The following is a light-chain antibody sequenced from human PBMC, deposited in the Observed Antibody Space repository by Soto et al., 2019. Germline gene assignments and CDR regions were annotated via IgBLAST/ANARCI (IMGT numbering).Light chain of an antibody. CDR3: LLSYDGGRV. CDR2: DTN. V-gene: IGLV7-46*01. Sequence: QAVVTQEPSLTVSPGGTVTLTCGSSTGAVTGGHYPYWFQQRPGQAPKTLIYDTNNKRSWTPARFSDSLLGGKAALTLSGAQPEDEAEYYCLLSYDGGRVFGGGTKLTVL. J-gene: IGLJ3*02. CDR1: TGAVTGGHY.